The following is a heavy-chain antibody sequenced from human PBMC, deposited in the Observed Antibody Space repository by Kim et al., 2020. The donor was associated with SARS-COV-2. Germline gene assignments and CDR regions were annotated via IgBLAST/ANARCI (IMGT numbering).Heavy chain of an antibody. V-gene: IGHV4-59*01. Sequence: SETLSLTCTVYGGSINDYYWSWIRQPPGKGLEWIGYIYYSGSTKYNPSLRSRVTLSVDTSKNQFSLKLSSVTAADTAVYYCARVMYGSAFYGMDVWGQGTTVTVS. CDR3: ARVMYGSAFYGMDV. CDR1: GGSINDYY. D-gene: IGHD2-8*01. J-gene: IGHJ6*02. CDR2: IYYSGST.